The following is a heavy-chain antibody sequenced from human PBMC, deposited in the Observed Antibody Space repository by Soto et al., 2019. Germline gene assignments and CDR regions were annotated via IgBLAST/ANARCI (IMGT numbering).Heavy chain of an antibody. Sequence: PSETLSLTCAVSGDFISTNNWWSWVRQPPGRGLEWIGEIYHSGGTNYNPSLRSRVTISVDKSKNQFSLKLRSVSAADTAVYYCAREVLGSYGFSRLDYWGQGTLVTVSS. D-gene: IGHD5-18*01. CDR3: AREVLGSYGFSRLDY. CDR2: IYHSGGT. CDR1: GDFISTNNW. J-gene: IGHJ4*02. V-gene: IGHV4-4*02.